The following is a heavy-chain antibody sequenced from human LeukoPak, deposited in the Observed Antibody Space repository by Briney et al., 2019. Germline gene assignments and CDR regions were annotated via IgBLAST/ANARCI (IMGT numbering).Heavy chain of an antibody. CDR3: ARERLNSGWYYFDY. CDR2: INHSGST. V-gene: IGHV4-34*01. D-gene: IGHD6-19*01. CDR1: GGSFSGYY. J-gene: IGHJ4*02. Sequence: SETLSLTCAVYGGSFSGYYWSWIRQPPGKGLEWIGEINHSGSTNYNPSLKSRVTISVDTSKNQFSLKLSSVTAADTAVYYCARERLNSGWYYFDYWGQGTLVTVSS.